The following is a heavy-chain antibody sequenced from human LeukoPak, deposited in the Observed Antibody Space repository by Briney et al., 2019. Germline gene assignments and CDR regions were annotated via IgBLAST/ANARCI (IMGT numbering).Heavy chain of an antibody. Sequence: GGSLRLSCAASGFTFSSYTINWVRQAPGKGLEWISSISGSSSHIYYADSVKGRFTISRDNSKNTLYLQMGSLRAEDMAVYYCARVSLTYYYVDYWGQGTLVTVSS. D-gene: IGHD3-10*02. J-gene: IGHJ4*02. CDR2: ISGSSSHI. V-gene: IGHV3-21*01. CDR3: ARVSLTYYYVDY. CDR1: GFTFSSYT.